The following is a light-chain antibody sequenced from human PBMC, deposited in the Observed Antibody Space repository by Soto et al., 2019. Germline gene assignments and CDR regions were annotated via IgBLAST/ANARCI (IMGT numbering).Light chain of an antibody. J-gene: IGKJ1*01. CDR1: QDIDNN. CDR2: DAS. Sequence: EIVMTQSPATLSVSPGERATLSCRASQDIDNNLVWYQQKPGQVPRLLIYDASTRATGIPARFSGSGSWTEFTLTISSLQSEDFAVYYCQQFHYWWSFGKGTKVEIK. CDR3: QQFHYWWS. V-gene: IGKV3-15*01.